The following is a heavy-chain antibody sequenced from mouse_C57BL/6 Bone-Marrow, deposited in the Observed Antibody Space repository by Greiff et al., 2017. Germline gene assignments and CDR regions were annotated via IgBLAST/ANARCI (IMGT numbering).Heavy chain of an antibody. Sequence: DVKLVESGGGLVKPGGSRKLPGEASGFPLGSYTLPGVPQNAGKRLEVVATWNGGCGNTYYPDSVKGRFTISRDNAKNTLYLQMSSLRSEDTALYYCARQRAYWGQGTLVTVSA. CDR2: WNGGCGNT. CDR3: ARQRAY. V-gene: IGHV5-9*01. CDR1: GFPLGSYT. J-gene: IGHJ3*01.